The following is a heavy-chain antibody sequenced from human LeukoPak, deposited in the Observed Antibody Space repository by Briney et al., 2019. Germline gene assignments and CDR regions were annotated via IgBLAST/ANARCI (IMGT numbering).Heavy chain of an antibody. CDR2: ISGSGDRT. CDR3: AKGSIVGATSYYYLDV. CDR1: GFTFSYYG. J-gene: IGHJ6*03. Sequence: GGSLRLSCAASGFTFSYYGMNWVRQAPGKGLEWVSGISGSGDRTYYEDSVKGRFTISRDNSKNTLYLQMNSLRAEDTAVYYCAKGSIVGATSYYYLDVWGTGTTVTVSS. D-gene: IGHD1-26*01. V-gene: IGHV3-23*01.